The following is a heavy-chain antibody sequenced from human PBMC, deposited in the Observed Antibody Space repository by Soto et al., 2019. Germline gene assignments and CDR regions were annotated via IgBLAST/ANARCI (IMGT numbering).Heavy chain of an antibody. CDR2: ITESGETT. CDR3: AKDADGEGWPWGH. CDR1: GFTFSSYA. J-gene: IGHJ1*01. Sequence: EVQLLESGGGLVQPGGSLTLSCAASGFTFSSYAMSWVRQAPGKGLKWVSAITESGETTFYEDSVKGRFTISRDNSKNTLYLQMNSLRAEDTALYFCAKDADGEGWPWGHLGQGTLVTVSS. D-gene: IGHD3-16*01. V-gene: IGHV3-23*01.